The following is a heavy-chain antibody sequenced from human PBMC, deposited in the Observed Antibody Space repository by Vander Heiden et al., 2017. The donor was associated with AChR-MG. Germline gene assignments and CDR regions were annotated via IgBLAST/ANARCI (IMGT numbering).Heavy chain of an antibody. CDR2: ISGAGGYA. D-gene: IGHD1-7*01. CDR1: GFTFDGYA. Sequence: EVHLRESGGGLVQPGGSLRLSCEASGFTFDGYAMTWVRQAPNKGLEWVSAISGAGGYANYAAAVKGRFSISKDVSKNILYLQMNSLRVEDSAIYYCGKSVYPSNNWNYDAGDNLGQGTLGTVSS. CDR3: GKSVYPSNNWNYDAGDN. J-gene: IGHJ4*02. V-gene: IGHV3-23*01.